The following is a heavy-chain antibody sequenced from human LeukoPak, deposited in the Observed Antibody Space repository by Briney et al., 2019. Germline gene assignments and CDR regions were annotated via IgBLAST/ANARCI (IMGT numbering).Heavy chain of an antibody. V-gene: IGHV1-2*06. J-gene: IGHJ5*02. CDR1: GYTFTKYY. D-gene: IGHD1-26*01. Sequence: ASVKVSCKAAGYTFTKYYMFWVRQAPGQGQEWMGRINPSSGGRDYAQEFQGRVTMTRDTSISTAYMELSRLRSDDTAVYYCARAEELPSFDHWGQGTLVTVSS. CDR3: ARAEELPSFDH. CDR2: INPSSGGR.